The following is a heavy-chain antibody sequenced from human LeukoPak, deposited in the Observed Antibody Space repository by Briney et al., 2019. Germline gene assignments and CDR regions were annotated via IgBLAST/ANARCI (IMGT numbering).Heavy chain of an antibody. CDR2: IDWDDDK. D-gene: IGHD4-11*01. J-gene: IGHJ5*02. Sequence: ESGPALVKPTQTLTLTCTFSGFSLSTSGMCVSWIRQPPGKALEWLALIDWDDDKYYSTSLKTRLTNSKDTSKNQVVLTMTNMDPVDTATYYCARNTYRRRWFDPWGQGTLVTVSS. CDR1: GFSLSTSGMC. CDR3: ARNTYRRRWFDP. V-gene: IGHV2-70*01.